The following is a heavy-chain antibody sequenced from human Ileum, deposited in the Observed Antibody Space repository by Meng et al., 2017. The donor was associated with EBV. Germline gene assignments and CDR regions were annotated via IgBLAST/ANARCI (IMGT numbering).Heavy chain of an antibody. D-gene: IGHD6-19*01. Sequence: QVQLVTAGAEMKKPGATVEVSCKASGYSFPSYAMNWVRQAPGQRVEWMGWINTGNGETKYSQKFQGRVTLTRDTSASTAYMELSSLRSEDTAVYYCASRPGIAVAGFDYWGQGTLVTVSS. CDR2: INTGNGET. CDR1: GYSFPSYA. CDR3: ASRPGIAVAGFDY. J-gene: IGHJ4*02. V-gene: IGHV1-3*04.